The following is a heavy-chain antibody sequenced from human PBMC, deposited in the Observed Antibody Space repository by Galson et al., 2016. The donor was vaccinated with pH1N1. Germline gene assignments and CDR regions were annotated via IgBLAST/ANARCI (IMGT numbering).Heavy chain of an antibody. V-gene: IGHV3-21*04. CDR3: ARERDLGSSTPDDFDY. J-gene: IGHJ4*02. Sequence: SLRLSCAATGFVFSSCSVNWVRQAPGKGLEWVSTITSRDEKYYADSVRGRFTISRDNSKNTLYLQMNGLRGDDTAVYYCARERDLGSSTPDDFDYWGQGTLVTVSS. CDR1: GFVFSSCS. CDR2: ITSRDEK.